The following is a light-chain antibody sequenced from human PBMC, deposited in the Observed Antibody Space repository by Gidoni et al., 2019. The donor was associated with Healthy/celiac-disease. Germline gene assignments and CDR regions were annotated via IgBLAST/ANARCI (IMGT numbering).Light chain of an antibody. CDR3: AAWDDSLNGVV. CDR1: SSHIGSNT. Sequence: QSVLTQPPSASGPPGQRVTISCSGSSSHIGSNTVNWYQQLPGTAPKLLIYCNNQRPSGVPDRFSGSKSGTSASLAISGLQSEDEADYYCAAWDDSLNGVVFGGGTKLTVL. V-gene: IGLV1-44*01. CDR2: CNN. J-gene: IGLJ2*01.